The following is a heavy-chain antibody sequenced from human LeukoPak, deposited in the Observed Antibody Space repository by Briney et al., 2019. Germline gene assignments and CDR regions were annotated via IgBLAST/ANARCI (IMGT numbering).Heavy chain of an antibody. Sequence: GGSLRLSCAASGFTFSSYAMSWARQAPGKGLEWVSTIDGSGVSTYYADSVKGRFTISRDNSKNTLYLQMNSLRAEDTAVYYCAKDRLSSSWYFGFDYWGQGTLVTVSS. J-gene: IGHJ4*02. CDR1: GFTFSSYA. CDR2: IDGSGVST. V-gene: IGHV3-23*01. D-gene: IGHD6-13*01. CDR3: AKDRLSSSWYFGFDY.